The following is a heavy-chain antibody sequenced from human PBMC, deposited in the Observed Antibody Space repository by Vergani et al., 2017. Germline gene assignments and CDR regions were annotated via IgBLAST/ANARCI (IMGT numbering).Heavy chain of an antibody. D-gene: IGHD3-9*01. CDR3: ARVMYRDEASTGYRLEGMDI. Sequence: QVQLQESGPGLVKPSETLSLTCAVSGYSISSGYYWGWIRQPPGKGLEWIGSIYTSGSTNYNPSLKSRVTISVDTSKNQFSLKLSSVTAADTAVYYCARVMYRDEASTGYRLEGMDIWGQGTTVTISS. J-gene: IGHJ6*02. V-gene: IGHV4-38-2*01. CDR2: IYTSGST. CDR1: GYSISSGYY.